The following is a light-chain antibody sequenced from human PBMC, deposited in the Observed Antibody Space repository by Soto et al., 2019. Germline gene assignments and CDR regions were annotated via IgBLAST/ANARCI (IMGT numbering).Light chain of an antibody. CDR3: SSYTSSSTYV. J-gene: IGLJ1*01. Sequence: QSALTKPASVSGSPGESITISCTGTSSDVGYYNYVSWYQQHPGKAPKLMIYDVRNRPSGVSNRFSGSKSGNTASLTISGLQAEDEADYYCSSYTSSSTYVFGTGTKVTVL. CDR2: DVR. CDR1: SSDVGYYNY. V-gene: IGLV2-14*03.